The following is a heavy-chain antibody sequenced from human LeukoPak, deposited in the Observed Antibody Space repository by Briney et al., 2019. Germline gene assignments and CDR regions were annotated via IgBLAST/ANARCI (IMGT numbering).Heavy chain of an antibody. V-gene: IGHV3-48*04. CDR3: ASMVTTLDAFDI. CDR2: ISSSGSTI. CDR1: GFTFSSYR. J-gene: IGHJ3*02. D-gene: IGHD4-17*01. Sequence: GGSLRLSCAASGFTFSSYRMNWVRQAPGKGLERVSYISSSGSTIHYADSVKGRFTISRDNAKNSLYLRMNSLRAEDTAVYYCASMVTTLDAFDIWGQGTMVTVSS.